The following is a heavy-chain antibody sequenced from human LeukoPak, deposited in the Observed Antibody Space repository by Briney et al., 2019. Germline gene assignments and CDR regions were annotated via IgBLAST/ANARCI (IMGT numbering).Heavy chain of an antibody. CDR3: AREGYDSSYYYYLDY. Sequence: PSETLSLTCTVSGGSISSGDYYWSWIRQHPGKGLEWIGNIYYSGCTYYNPSLKSRVTISVDTSKSQFSLKLSSVTAADTAVYYCAREGYDSSYYYYLDYWGQGTLVTVSS. CDR2: IYYSGCT. V-gene: IGHV4-31*03. J-gene: IGHJ4*02. CDR1: GGSISSGDYY. D-gene: IGHD3-22*01.